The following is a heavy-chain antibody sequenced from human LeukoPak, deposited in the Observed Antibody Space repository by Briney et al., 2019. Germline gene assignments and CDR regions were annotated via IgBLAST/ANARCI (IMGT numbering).Heavy chain of an antibody. J-gene: IGHJ4*02. CDR1: GFTFSSYD. V-gene: IGHV3-23*01. CDR3: AAFGIAAAGTTGY. Sequence: PGGSLRLSCAASGFTFSSYDMSWVRQAPGKGLEWISSISGSGCSTDYADSVKGRFTISRDNSKNTLYLQMNSLRAEDTAVYYCAAFGIAAAGTTGYWGQGTLVTASS. D-gene: IGHD6-13*01. CDR2: ISGSGCST.